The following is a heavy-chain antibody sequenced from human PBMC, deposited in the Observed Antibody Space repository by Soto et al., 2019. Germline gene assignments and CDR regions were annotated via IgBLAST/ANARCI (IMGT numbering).Heavy chain of an antibody. CDR2: ISGSSIYT. D-gene: IGHD3-10*01. CDR3: ARDRGVGQPAGWFEH. CDR1: GFTFSDYY. Sequence: XGSLRLSCSAAGFTFSDYYMSWIRQAPGKGLEWVSYISGSSIYTNYAGSVKGRFTVSRDNAKNSLYLQMSSLRAEDTAVYYCARDRGVGQPAGWFEHWGQGTLVTVSS. V-gene: IGHV3-11*06. J-gene: IGHJ5*02.